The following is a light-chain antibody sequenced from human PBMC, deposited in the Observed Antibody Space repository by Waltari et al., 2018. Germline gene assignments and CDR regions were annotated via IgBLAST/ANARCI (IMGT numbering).Light chain of an antibody. Sequence: SYGLTQPPSVSVSTGQTAESNCSGHVFQRQYADWYRQRQVQAPIMLIYKDIERPSGIPERFSGSSSGTTVTLTISGVQAEDDGDYFCQSTDTNSGTRVFGSGTKVNVL. J-gene: IGLJ1*01. CDR2: KDI. V-gene: IGLV3-25*03. CDR1: VFQRQY. CDR3: QSTDTNSGTRV.